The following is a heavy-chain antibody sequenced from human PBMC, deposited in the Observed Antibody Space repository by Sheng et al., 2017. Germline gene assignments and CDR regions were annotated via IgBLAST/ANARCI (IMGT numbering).Heavy chain of an antibody. Sequence: QLQLQESGPGLVKPSETLSLTCTVSGGSISSSSYWWGWLRQPPGKGLEWIGSIYYGGSTYYNPSLKSRLSISVDTSKNQFSLKLSAVTAADTAVHFCARGSCSGGSCSAPLWYFDLVGP. CDR2: IYYGGST. CDR1: GGSISSSSYW. V-gene: IGHV4-39*07. J-gene: IGHJ2*01. CDR3: ARGSCSGGSCSAPLWYFDL. D-gene: IGHD2-15*01.